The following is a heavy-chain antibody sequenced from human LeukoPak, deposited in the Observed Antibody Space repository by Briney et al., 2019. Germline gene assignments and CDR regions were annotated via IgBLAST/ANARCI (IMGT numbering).Heavy chain of an antibody. Sequence: GESLKISCKGSGYSFTSYWIGWVRQMPGKGLEWMGIIYPGDSDTRYSPSFQGQVTISADKSISTAYLQWSSLKASDTAMYYCARQRQQLVGPYYYYYGMDVWGQGTTVTVSS. CDR3: ARQRQQLVGPYYYYYGMDV. CDR2: IYPGDSDT. V-gene: IGHV5-51*01. D-gene: IGHD6-13*01. CDR1: GYSFTSYW. J-gene: IGHJ6*02.